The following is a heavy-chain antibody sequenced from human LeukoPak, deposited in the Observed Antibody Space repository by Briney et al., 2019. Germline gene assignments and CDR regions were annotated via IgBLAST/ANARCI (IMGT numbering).Heavy chain of an antibody. V-gene: IGHV4-59*01. CDR3: ARAQLYLVVDFGMDV. J-gene: IGHJ6*02. D-gene: IGHD1-1*01. CDR2: IHYSGST. CDR1: GDSISTYY. Sequence: SETLSLTCTVSGDSISTYYWSWIRQPPGKGLGWIGYIHYSGSTNYNPSLESRVTISVDTSKNQFSLKLSSVTAADTAVYYCARAQLYLVVDFGMDVWGQGTTVTVSS.